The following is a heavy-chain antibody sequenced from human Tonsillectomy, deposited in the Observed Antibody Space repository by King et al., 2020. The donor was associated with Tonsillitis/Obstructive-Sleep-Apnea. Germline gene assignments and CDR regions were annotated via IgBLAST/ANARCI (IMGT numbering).Heavy chain of an antibody. CDR2: INSDGSST. Sequence: EVKLVESGGGLVQPGGSLRLSCAASGFTFSSYWMHWVRQAPGKGLVGVSRINSDGSSTSYADSVKGRFTISRDNAKNTLYLQMNSLRAEDTAVYYCAREEDKYYVDYWGQGTLVTVSS. J-gene: IGHJ4*02. V-gene: IGHV3-74*01. CDR1: GFTFSSYW. CDR3: AREEDKYYVDY.